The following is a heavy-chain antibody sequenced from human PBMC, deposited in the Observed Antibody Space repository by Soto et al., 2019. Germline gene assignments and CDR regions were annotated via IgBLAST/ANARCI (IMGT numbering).Heavy chain of an antibody. CDR1: GGSISSGDYY. J-gene: IGHJ4*02. Sequence: SETLSLTCTVSGGSISSGDYYWSWIRQPPGKGLEWIGYIYYSGSTYYNPSLKSRVTISVDTSKNQFSLKLSSVTAADTAVYYCARGVYDYVWGSTSGYFDYWGQGTLVTVSS. CDR2: IYYSGST. CDR3: ARGVYDYVWGSTSGYFDY. V-gene: IGHV4-30-4*01. D-gene: IGHD3-16*01.